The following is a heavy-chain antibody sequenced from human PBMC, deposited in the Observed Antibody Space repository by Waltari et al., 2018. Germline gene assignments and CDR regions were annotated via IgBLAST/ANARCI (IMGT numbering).Heavy chain of an antibody. CDR3: ARESYSYDTI. CDR2: IKQDGSEK. J-gene: IGHJ4*02. CDR1: GFTFRIYW. V-gene: IGHV3-7*01. D-gene: IGHD5-18*01. Sequence: EVQLVESGGGLVQPGGSLRRSCAASGFTFRIYWLSWVLQAPGKGLEWVANIKQDGSEKYYVDSVKGRFTISRDNAKNSLYLQMNSLRAEDTAVYYCARESYSYDTIWGQGTLVTVSS.